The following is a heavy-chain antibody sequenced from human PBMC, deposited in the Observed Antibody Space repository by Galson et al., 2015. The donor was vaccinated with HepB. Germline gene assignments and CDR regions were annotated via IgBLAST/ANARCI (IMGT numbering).Heavy chain of an antibody. CDR1: GFTFSSYT. CDR2: ISYDGRNH. Sequence: SLRLSCAASGFTFSSYTMNWVRQAPGKGLEWVAVISYDGRNHNHADSVKGRFTISRDNSKNPLYLQMSSLRPEDTAGYYRARHSGHISGWYTGRGGFDPWGQGTLVTVSS. D-gene: IGHD6-19*01. CDR3: ARHSGHISGWYTGRGGFDP. V-gene: IGHV3-30*03. J-gene: IGHJ5*02.